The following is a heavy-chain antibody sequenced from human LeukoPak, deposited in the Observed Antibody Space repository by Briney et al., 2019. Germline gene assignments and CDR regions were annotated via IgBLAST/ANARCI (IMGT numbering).Heavy chain of an antibody. CDR2: INPSGCST. CDR3: ARGPRITLIRGGQWYFYMDV. Sequence: ASVKVSCKASGGTFISYAISWVRQAPGQGLDWMGIINPSGCSTNYAQKFQGRVTMTRDTSTSTVYMELSSLRSEDTAVHYCARGPRITLIRGGQWYFYMDVWGKGTTVTISS. D-gene: IGHD3-10*01. CDR1: GGTFISYA. V-gene: IGHV1-46*01. J-gene: IGHJ6*03.